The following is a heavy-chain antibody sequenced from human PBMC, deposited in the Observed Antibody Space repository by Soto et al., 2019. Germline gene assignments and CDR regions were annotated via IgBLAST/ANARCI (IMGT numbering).Heavy chain of an antibody. CDR3: VRHGSSCWHVDP. CDR1: GFTLSSYW. V-gene: IGHV3-7*01. Sequence: EVQLVESGGGLVQPGGSLRLSCEASGFTLSSYWMSWIRQAPGKGLEWVANTRKDGSQSYLVYSMQGRFTISRDNAKSSVYPHMNYRRAGATVVYYCVRHGSSCWHVDPGGHGTLVTVTS. J-gene: IGHJ5*02. D-gene: IGHD1-1*01. CDR2: TRKDGSQS.